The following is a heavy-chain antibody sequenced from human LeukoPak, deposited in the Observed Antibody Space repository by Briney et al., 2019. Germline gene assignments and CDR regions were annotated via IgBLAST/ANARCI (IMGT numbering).Heavy chain of an antibody. CDR2: IYGGGGVI. V-gene: IGHV3-23*03. D-gene: IGHD5-12*01. CDR1: GFSFSGFG. CDR3: AKDRVPDSGYDIDY. J-gene: IGHJ4*02. Sequence: PGGSLRLSCAASGFSFSGFGMYWVRQAPQKGLEWVAGIYGGGGVIKYADSVKGRFTISRDNSENTLYLQMHSLRVEDTAIYYCAKDRVPDSGYDIDYWGQGTLVTVSS.